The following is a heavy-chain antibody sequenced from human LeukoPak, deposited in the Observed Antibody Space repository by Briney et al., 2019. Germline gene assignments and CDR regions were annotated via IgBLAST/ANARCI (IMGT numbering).Heavy chain of an antibody. D-gene: IGHD2-15*01. J-gene: IGHJ6*03. Sequence: SVKVSCKASVYTFTSYGICWVRQAPGQGLEWVGGIIPIFVTANNAQTFQGRDTITTDESTSTAYMELSSLRSEDTAVYYCARGDPYCSGGSCYEPYYYYYMDVWGKGTTVTVSS. CDR1: VYTFTSYG. CDR2: IIPIFVTA. CDR3: ARGDPYCSGGSCYEPYYYYYMDV. V-gene: IGHV1-69*05.